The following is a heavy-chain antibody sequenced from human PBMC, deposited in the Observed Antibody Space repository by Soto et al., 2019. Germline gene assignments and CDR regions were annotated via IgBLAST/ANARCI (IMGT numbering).Heavy chain of an antibody. CDR1: GYTFINYY. J-gene: IGHJ3*02. Sequence: ASVKVSCKASGYTFINYYMHWVRQAPGQGLEWMGIIDPGGRYTKYAQKFQGRVTMTRDTSTSTVYMEMNSLRAEDTAVYYCARGLGSSGWYSPWDAFDIWGQGTMVTVS. V-gene: IGHV1-46*01. CDR3: ARGLGSSGWYSPWDAFDI. D-gene: IGHD6-19*01. CDR2: IDPGGRYT.